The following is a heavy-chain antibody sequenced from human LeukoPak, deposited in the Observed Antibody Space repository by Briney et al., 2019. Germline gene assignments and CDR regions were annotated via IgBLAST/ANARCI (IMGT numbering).Heavy chain of an antibody. CDR2: ISAYNGNT. D-gene: IGHD3-3*01. Sequence: SVKVSCKASGGTFSSYAISWVRQAPGQGLEWMGWISAYNGNTNYAQKLQGRVTMTTDTSTSTAYMELRSLRSDDTAVYYCARDLWELLEWLPYYWGQGTLVTVSS. CDR1: GGTFSSYA. CDR3: ARDLWELLEWLPYY. J-gene: IGHJ4*02. V-gene: IGHV1-18*01.